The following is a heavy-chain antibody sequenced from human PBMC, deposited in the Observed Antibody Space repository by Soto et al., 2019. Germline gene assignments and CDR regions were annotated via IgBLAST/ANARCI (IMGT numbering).Heavy chain of an antibody. CDR3: ARDSLSYYYDSSGFRY. CDR2: IWYDGSNK. J-gene: IGHJ4*02. D-gene: IGHD3-22*01. Sequence: QVQLVESGGGVVQPGRSLRLSCAASGFTFSSYGMHWVRQAPGKGLEWVAVIWYDGSNKYYADSVNGRFTISRDNSKNTLYLQMNSLIAEDTAVYYCARDSLSYYYDSSGFRYWGQGTLVTVSS. CDR1: GFTFSSYG. V-gene: IGHV3-33*01.